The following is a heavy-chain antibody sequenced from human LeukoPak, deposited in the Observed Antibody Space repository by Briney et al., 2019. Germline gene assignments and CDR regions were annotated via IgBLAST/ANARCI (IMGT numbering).Heavy chain of an antibody. Sequence: ASVKVSCKASGYTFTSYDINWVRQATGQGLEWMGWMNPNSGDTGYAQKFQGRVTMTRNTSISTAYMELSSLRSEDTAVYYCARMDAVEIIKLFDPWGQGTLVTVSS. V-gene: IGHV1-8*01. CDR2: MNPNSGDT. J-gene: IGHJ5*02. D-gene: IGHD5-24*01. CDR1: GYTFTSYD. CDR3: ARMDAVEIIKLFDP.